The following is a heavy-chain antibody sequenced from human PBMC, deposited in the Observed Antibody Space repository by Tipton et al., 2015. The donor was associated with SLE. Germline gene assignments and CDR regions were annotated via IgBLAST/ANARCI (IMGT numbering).Heavy chain of an antibody. CDR2: IYTSGST. J-gene: IGHJ2*01. Sequence: TLSLTCTVSGGSISSGSYYWSWIRQPAGKGLEWIGRIYTSGSTNYNPSLKGRFTISRDNAKNSLYLQMNSLRAEDTAVYYCARGGYCSSTSCYQRYWYFDLWGRGTLVTVSS. D-gene: IGHD2-2*01. CDR3: ARGGYCSSTSCYQRYWYFDL. V-gene: IGHV4-61*02. CDR1: GGSISSGSYY.